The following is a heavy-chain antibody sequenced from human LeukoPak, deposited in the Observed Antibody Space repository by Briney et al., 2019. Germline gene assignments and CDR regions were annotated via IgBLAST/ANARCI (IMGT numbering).Heavy chain of an antibody. CDR1: GFTFSTYS. Sequence: PGGSLRLPCSASGFTFSTYSMNWVRQAPGKGLEWVSSISTGSTYIFYGDSVKGRFTISRDNADNSLYLQMNSLRAEDTAVYYCARTRDSSGCFDLWGQGTLVTVSS. V-gene: IGHV3-21*01. CDR2: ISTGSTYI. D-gene: IGHD6-19*01. J-gene: IGHJ5*02. CDR3: ARTRDSSGCFDL.